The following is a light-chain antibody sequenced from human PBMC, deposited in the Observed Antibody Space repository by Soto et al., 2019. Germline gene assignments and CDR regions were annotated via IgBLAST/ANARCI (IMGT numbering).Light chain of an antibody. Sequence: QSALTQPASVSGSPGQSITISCTGTSSDVGNYNLVSWYQQPPGKAPKLMIYEVNKRPSGVSNHFSGSKSGITASLTISGLQAEDEADYYCCSYAGSGTVVFGGGTKLTVL. CDR1: SSDVGNYNL. J-gene: IGLJ2*01. CDR2: EVN. V-gene: IGLV2-23*02. CDR3: CSYAGSGTVV.